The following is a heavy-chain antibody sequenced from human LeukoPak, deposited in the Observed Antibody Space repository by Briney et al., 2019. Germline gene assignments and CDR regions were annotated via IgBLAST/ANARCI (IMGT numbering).Heavy chain of an antibody. Sequence: TPSETLSLTCTVSGGSMSSYYWNWIRQAPGKGLEWIGYIYNSGINKYNPPLKSRVTISVDTSKSQLSLKLNSVTAADTAVYYCARESKVDRYFDYWGQGTLVTVSS. CDR2: IYNSGIN. J-gene: IGHJ4*02. CDR1: GGSMSSYY. D-gene: IGHD6-6*01. V-gene: IGHV4-59*01. CDR3: ARESKVDRYFDY.